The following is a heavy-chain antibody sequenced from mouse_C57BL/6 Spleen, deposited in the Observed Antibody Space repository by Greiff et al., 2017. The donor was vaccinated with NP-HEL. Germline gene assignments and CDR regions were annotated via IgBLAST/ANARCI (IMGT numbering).Heavy chain of an antibody. Sequence: EVKLVESGGGLVKPGGSLKLSCAASGFTFSSYAMSWVRQTPEKRLEWVATISDGGSYTYYPDNVKGRFTISRDNAKNNLYLQMSHLKSEDTAMYYCARYRGGEYAMDYWGQGTSVTVSS. CDR2: ISDGGSYT. D-gene: IGHD2-14*01. V-gene: IGHV5-4*03. J-gene: IGHJ4*01. CDR3: ARYRGGEYAMDY. CDR1: GFTFSSYA.